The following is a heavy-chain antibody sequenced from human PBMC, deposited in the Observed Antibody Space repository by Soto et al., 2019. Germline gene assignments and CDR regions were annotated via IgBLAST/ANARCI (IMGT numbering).Heavy chain of an antibody. CDR1: GYSFTSYW. CDR2: IDPSDSYT. CDR3: AISKETTIFGPLWFDP. Sequence: PGESLKISCKGSGYSFTSYWISWVRQMPGKGLEWMGRIDPSDSYTNYSPSFQGHVNISDDKSISTAYLQWGSLKGSEPAMYYFAISKETTIFGPLWFDPWGKGRLVTAPQ. D-gene: IGHD3-3*01. J-gene: IGHJ5*02. V-gene: IGHV5-10-1*01.